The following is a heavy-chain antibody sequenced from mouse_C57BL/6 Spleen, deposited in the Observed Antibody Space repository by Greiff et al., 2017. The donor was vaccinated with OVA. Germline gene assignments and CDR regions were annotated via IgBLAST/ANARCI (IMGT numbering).Heavy chain of an antibody. CDR2: IWSGGSI. CDR1: GFSLTSYG. Sequence: VMLVESGPGLVQPSQSLSITCTVSGFSLTSYGVHWVRQSPGKGLEWLGVIWSGGSIDYNAAFISRLSISKDNSKSQVFFKMNSLQADDTAIYYCARSPYGSSYEYFDVWGTGTTVTVSS. J-gene: IGHJ1*03. D-gene: IGHD1-1*01. V-gene: IGHV2-2*01. CDR3: ARSPYGSSYEYFDV.